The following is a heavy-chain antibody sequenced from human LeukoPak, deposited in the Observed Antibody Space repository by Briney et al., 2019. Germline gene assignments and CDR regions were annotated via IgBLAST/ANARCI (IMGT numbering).Heavy chain of an antibody. J-gene: IGHJ5*02. Sequence: GGSLRLSCAASGFTFSSYAMSWVRQAPGKGLEWVSAISGSGGSTYYADSVKGRFTISRYNSKNTLYLQMNSLRAKDTAVYYCAKSSPDWSDFDPWGQGTLVTVSS. CDR3: AKSSPDWSDFDP. CDR1: GFTFSSYA. CDR2: ISGSGGST. D-gene: IGHD3-9*01. V-gene: IGHV3-23*01.